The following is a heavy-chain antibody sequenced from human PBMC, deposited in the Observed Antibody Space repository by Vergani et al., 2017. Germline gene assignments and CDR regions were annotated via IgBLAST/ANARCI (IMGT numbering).Heavy chain of an antibody. D-gene: IGHD4-17*01. Sequence: QVQLQQWGAGLLKPSETLSLTCAVYGGSFSGYYWSWIRQPPGKGLEWIGEINHSGSTTYNPSLKSRVTISVDTSKNQFSLKLSSVTAAATAVYYCARCLSTTVTTYYYMDVWGKGTTVTVSS. CDR3: ARCLSTTVTTYYYMDV. J-gene: IGHJ6*03. CDR2: INHSGST. CDR1: GGSFSGYY. V-gene: IGHV4-34*01.